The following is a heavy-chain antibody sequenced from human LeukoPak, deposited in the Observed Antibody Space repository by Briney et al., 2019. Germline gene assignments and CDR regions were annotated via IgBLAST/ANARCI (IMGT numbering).Heavy chain of an antibody. D-gene: IGHD3-22*01. CDR1: GFTFSSYA. Sequence: GGSLSRYCAASGFTFSSYAMSWLRQAPGKGLEGSFATSGSGGSTYYADSVKGRFTITRDNSKNTLYLQMNSLRAEDTAVYYCAKDTYYYDSSGSRHDAFDIWGQGTMVTVSS. CDR3: AKDTYYYDSSGSRHDAFDI. CDR2: TSGSGGST. V-gene: IGHV3-23*01. J-gene: IGHJ3*02.